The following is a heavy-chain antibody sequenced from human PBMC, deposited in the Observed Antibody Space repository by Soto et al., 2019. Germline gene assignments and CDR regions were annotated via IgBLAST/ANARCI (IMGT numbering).Heavy chain of an antibody. CDR3: ARITGTYYDFWSGYENAFDI. V-gene: IGHV2-26*01. D-gene: IGHD3-3*01. Sequence: QVTLKESGPVLVKPTETLTLTCTVSGFSLSNARMGVSWIRQPPGKALEWLAHIFSNDEKSYSTSLKSRLTISKDTSXXQXVXXMTNMDPVDTATYYCARITGTYYDFWSGYENAFDIWGQGTMVTVSS. CDR1: GFSLSNARMG. CDR2: IFSNDEK. J-gene: IGHJ3*02.